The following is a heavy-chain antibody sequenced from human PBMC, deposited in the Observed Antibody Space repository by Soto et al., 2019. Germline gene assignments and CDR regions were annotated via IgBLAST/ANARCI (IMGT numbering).Heavy chain of an antibody. J-gene: IGHJ4*02. V-gene: IGHV3-23*01. CDR3: AKVSSSWYAGFFDL. CDR2: LSDSGDSI. Sequence: PGGSLGLSCTASGFTFSSHAMTWVRQAPGKGLEWVSGLSDSGDSIYYADSVKGRFTIYRDNSMNTLYLQMNTLRVEDTAVYYCAKVSSSWYAGFFDLWGQGTLVXVSS. D-gene: IGHD6-13*01. CDR1: GFTFSSHA.